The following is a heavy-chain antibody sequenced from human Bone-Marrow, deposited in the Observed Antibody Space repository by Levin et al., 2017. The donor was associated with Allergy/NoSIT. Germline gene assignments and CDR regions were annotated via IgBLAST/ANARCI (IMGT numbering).Heavy chain of an antibody. CDR3: ARASPRDDDYVWGSYRYPAPLGAFDS. Sequence: TSETLSLTCTVSGGSISSGGYYWSWIRQHPGKGLEWIGYIYYSGSTYYNPSLKSRVTISVDTSKNQFSLKLSSVTAADTAVYYCARASPRDDDYVWGSYRYPAPLGAFDSWGQGTMVTVSS. CDR2: IYYSGST. CDR1: GGSISSGGYY. J-gene: IGHJ3*02. V-gene: IGHV4-31*03. D-gene: IGHD3-16*02.